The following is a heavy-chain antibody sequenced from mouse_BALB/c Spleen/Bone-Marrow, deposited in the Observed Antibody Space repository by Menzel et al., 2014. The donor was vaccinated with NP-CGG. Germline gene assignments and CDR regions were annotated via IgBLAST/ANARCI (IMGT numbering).Heavy chain of an antibody. CDR3: ARHDYAY. D-gene: IGHD2-4*01. J-gene: IGHJ3*01. CDR2: ISSGGSYT. V-gene: IGHV5-9-3*01. CDR1: GFTFSSYA. Sequence: EVQLVESGGGLVKPGGSLKLSCAASGFTFSSYAMSWVRQTPEKRLEWVATISSGGSYTYYPDSVKGRFTISRDNAKNTLYLQMSSLRPEDTAMYYCARHDYAYWGQGTLVTVSA.